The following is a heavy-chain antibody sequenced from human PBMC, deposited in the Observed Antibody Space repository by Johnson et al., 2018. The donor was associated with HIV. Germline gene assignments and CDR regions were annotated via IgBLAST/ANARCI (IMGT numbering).Heavy chain of an antibody. CDR3: AKDPTDFGADWAFDI. CDR2: IRYDGSNK. J-gene: IGHJ3*02. D-gene: IGHD3-10*01. CDR1: GFIFSSYD. Sequence: VPLLESGGGLVQPGGSLRLSCAASGFIFSSYDMHWVRQAPGKGLEWVAFIRYDGSNKYYVDSVKGRFTISRDNSKNTFYRQMNSLRGDDTAVYYCAKDPTDFGADWAFDIWGQGTMVTVSS. V-gene: IGHV3-30*02.